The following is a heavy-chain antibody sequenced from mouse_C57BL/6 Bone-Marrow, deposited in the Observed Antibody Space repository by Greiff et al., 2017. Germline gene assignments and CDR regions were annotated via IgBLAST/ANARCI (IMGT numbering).Heavy chain of an antibody. J-gene: IGHJ2*01. D-gene: IGHD2-5*01. CDR2: INPGSGGT. CDR3: AIDSNYAGYLYY. Sequence: QVQLQQSGAELVRPGTSVKVSCKASGYAFTNYLIEWVKQRPGQGLEWIGVINPGSGGTNYNEKFKGKATLTADKSSSTAYMQLSSLTSEDSAVYFCAIDSNYAGYLYYGCQGTTLTLSS. CDR1: GYAFTNYL. V-gene: IGHV1-54*01.